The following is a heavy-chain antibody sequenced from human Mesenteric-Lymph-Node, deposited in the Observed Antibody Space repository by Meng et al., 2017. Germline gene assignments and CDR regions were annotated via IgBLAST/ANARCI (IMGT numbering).Heavy chain of an antibody. D-gene: IGHD2-21*01. J-gene: IGHJ4*02. Sequence: GESLKISCAASGFIFSSHPTHWVRQAPWGGLEPISAISGDGRDTYYADSVKGRFTISRDNSKNTLYLQMGSLRTENTAIYYCARETQGDYDYWGQGTQVTVSS. CDR1: GFIFSSHP. V-gene: IGHV3-64*02. CDR3: ARETQGDYDY. CDR2: ISGDGRDT.